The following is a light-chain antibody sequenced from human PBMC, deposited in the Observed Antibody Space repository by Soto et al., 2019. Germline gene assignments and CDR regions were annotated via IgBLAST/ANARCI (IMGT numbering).Light chain of an antibody. J-gene: IGKJ1*01. CDR3: QQYGSSPKT. V-gene: IGKV3-20*01. CDR2: GAS. CDR1: QSVSSSY. Sequence: EIVLTQAPGTLSLYQGERATLSCRASQSVSSSYLAWYQQKPGQAPRLLIYGASSRATGIPDRFSGSGSGTDFTLTISRLETEDFAVYYCQQYGSSPKTFGQGTKVDIK.